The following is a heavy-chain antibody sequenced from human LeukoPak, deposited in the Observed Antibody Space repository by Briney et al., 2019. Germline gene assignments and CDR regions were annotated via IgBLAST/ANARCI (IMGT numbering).Heavy chain of an antibody. J-gene: IGHJ4*02. CDR2: IYYSGST. CDR1: GGSISSYY. D-gene: IGHD3-10*01. Sequence: SETLSLTCTVSGGSISSYYWSWIRQPPGKGLEWIGYIYYSGSTNYNPSLKSRVTISVDTSKNQFSLKLSSVTAADTAVYYCARSPVAGSYYPFDYWGQGTLVTVSS. CDR3: ARSPVAGSYYPFDY. V-gene: IGHV4-59*12.